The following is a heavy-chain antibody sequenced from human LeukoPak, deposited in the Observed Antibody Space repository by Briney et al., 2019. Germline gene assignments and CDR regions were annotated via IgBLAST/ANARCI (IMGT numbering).Heavy chain of an antibody. V-gene: IGHV4-61*01. D-gene: IGHD3-22*01. CDR2: IYYSGST. J-gene: IGHJ3*02. CDR1: GGSIRSSYYY. CDR3: ARLNDRADTFDI. Sequence: SETLSLTCTVSGGSIRSSYYYWSWIRQPPGKGLEWIGYIYYSGSTNYNPSLKSRVTISVDTSKNQFSLRLSSVTAADTAVYYCARLNDRADTFDIWGQGTMVTVSS.